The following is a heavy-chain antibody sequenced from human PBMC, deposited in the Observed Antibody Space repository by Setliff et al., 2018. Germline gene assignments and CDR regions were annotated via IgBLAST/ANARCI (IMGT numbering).Heavy chain of an antibody. Sequence: ASVKVSCKASGYTFTSYVHWVRQAPGQGLEWMGLINLGGGSTSYAQKFQGRVTMTRDTSTSTVYMELSRLRSEDTAVYYCARDLDLDYWGQGTLVTVSS. CDR1: GYTFTSY. CDR3: ARDLDLDY. J-gene: IGHJ4*02. CDR2: INLGGGST. V-gene: IGHV1-46*01.